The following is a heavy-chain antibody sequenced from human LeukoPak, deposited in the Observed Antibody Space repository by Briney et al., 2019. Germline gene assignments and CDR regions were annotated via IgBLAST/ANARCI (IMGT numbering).Heavy chain of an antibody. Sequence: GGSLRLSCAASGFTFSSFDMRWVRQPTGQGLEWVSTIGTASDTYYPGSVEGRFTLSRDNAKNSLYLQMNSLTAGDTAVYYCARGPPRGKYYYMDVWGKGTTVTVSS. V-gene: IGHV3-13*01. J-gene: IGHJ6*03. CDR1: GFTFSSFD. D-gene: IGHD1-1*01. CDR3: ARGPPRGKYYYMDV. CDR2: IGTASDT.